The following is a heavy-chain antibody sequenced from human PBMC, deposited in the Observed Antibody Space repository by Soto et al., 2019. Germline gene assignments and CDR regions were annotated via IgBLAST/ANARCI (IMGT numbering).Heavy chain of an antibody. CDR2: ISGSGGST. Sequence: GGSLRLSCAASGFTFSSYAMSWVRQAPGKGLEWVSAISGSGGSTYYADSVKGRFTISRDNSKNTLYLQMNSLRAEDTAVYYCAKDTRPRFVWVIAGSPQEVFDTGGKGTWVTAS. V-gene: IGHV3-23*01. CDR3: AKDTRPRFVWVIAGSPQEVFDT. J-gene: IGHJ3*02. D-gene: IGHD2-15*01. CDR1: GFTFSSYA.